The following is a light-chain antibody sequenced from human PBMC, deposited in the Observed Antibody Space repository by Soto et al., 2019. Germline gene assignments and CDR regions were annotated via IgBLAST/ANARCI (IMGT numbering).Light chain of an antibody. CDR2: SAS. Sequence: DVVITQSPXXXXXSLXXXPTINXEASQSVLYSSNNQKYLAWYQQKPGQPPKLLIYSASTRESGVPDRFSGSGSGTEFTLTISSLQSEDFAVYYCQQYNNWPITFGQGTRLEIK. CDR1: QSVLYSSNNQKY. V-gene: IGKV4-1*01. J-gene: IGKJ5*01. CDR3: QQYNNWPIT.